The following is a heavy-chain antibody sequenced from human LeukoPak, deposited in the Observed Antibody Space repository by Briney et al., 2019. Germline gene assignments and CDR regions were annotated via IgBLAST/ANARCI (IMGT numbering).Heavy chain of an antibody. CDR3: ARGNAHAFDI. CDR2: INSDGSST. J-gene: IGHJ3*02. V-gene: IGHV3-74*01. CDR1: GFTFSSYW. D-gene: IGHD1-1*01. Sequence: GGALRLSCAASGFTFSSYWMPWGRQAPGKGLVWVSRINSDGSSTSYADSVKGRFTISRDNAKNTLYLQINSLRAEDTAVYYCARGNAHAFDIWGQGTMVTVSS.